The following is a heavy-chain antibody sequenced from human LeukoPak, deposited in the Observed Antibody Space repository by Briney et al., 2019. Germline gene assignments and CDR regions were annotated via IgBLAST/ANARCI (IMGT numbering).Heavy chain of an antibody. CDR3: ARVRSGSSAGNYGMDV. J-gene: IGHJ6*02. V-gene: IGHV3-74*01. Sequence: GGTLRLSCAASGCTFSSYWMHWVRQAPGKGRVWVSRINSDGSSTIYAASVKGRFTISRDNAKNTLYLQMNSLRAEDTAVYYCARVRSGSSAGNYGMDVWGQGTTVTASS. D-gene: IGHD1-26*01. CDR2: INSDGSST. CDR1: GCTFSSYW.